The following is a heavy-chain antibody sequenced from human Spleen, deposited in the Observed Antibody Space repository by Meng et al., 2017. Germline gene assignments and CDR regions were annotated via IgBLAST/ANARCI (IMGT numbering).Heavy chain of an antibody. J-gene: IGHJ4*02. CDR1: GFTFSRYW. V-gene: IGHV3-74*01. Sequence: EVQLVESGGRVVQPGASVRLSCAASGFTFSRYWMHWVRQVPGQGLVWVSRINPDGSSTSYADSVKGRFTISRDNAKNTLYLQMTSLRAEDTAVYYCSKDYTGSDDYWGQGTLVTVSS. CDR2: INPDGSST. D-gene: IGHD5-12*01. CDR3: SKDYTGSDDY.